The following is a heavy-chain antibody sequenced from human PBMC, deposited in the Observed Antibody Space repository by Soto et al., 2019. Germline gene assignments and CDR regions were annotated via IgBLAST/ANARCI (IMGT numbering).Heavy chain of an antibody. J-gene: IGHJ6*02. D-gene: IGHD2-15*01. CDR2: TYYGSKWFY. Sequence: SQTLSLTCGISGDSVSSNGACWNWIRQSPSRGLEWLGRTYYGSKWFYDYAPSVESRMSITPDTSRNQFSLQLTSVSPEDTAVYYCVRVSCSGGTCLDGMDVWGQGTTVTVSS. V-gene: IGHV6-1*01. CDR3: VRVSCSGGTCLDGMDV. CDR1: GDSVSSNGAC.